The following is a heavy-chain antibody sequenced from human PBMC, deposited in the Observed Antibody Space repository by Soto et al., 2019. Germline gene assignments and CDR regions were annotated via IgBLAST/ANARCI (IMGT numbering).Heavy chain of an antibody. CDR1: GGSFSGYY. J-gene: IGHJ5*02. V-gene: IGHV4-34*01. CDR3: ARGTTVTTGLSDWFDP. CDR2: INHSGST. D-gene: IGHD4-4*01. Sequence: QVQLQQWGAGLLKPSETLSLTCAVYGGSFSGYYWSWIRQPPGKGLEWIGEINHSGSTNYNPSLKSRVTISVATSKNQFSLKLSSVTAADTAVYYCARGTTVTTGLSDWFDPWGQGTLVTVSS.